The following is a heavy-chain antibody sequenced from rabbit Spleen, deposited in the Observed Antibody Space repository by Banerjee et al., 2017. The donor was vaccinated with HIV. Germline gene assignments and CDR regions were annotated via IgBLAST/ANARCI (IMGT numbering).Heavy chain of an antibody. Sequence: SLEESGGDLVKPGASLTLTCTASGFSFSSNVYMCWVRQAPGKGLEWISCIAGDSSGFTYSATWAKGRFTISKTSSTTVTLQMTSLTVADTATYFCARDTGTSFSSYGMDLWARGPWSPS. J-gene: IGHJ6*01. CDR3: ARDTGTSFSSYGMDL. D-gene: IGHD7-1*01. CDR1: GFSFSSNVY. CDR2: IAGDSSGFT. V-gene: IGHV1S40*01.